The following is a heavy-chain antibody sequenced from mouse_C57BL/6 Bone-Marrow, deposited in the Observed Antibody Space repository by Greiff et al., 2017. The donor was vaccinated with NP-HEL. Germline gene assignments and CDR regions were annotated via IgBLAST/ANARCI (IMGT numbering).Heavy chain of an antibody. V-gene: IGHV5-6*01. Sequence: EVKLMESGGDLVKPGGSLKLSCAASGFTFSSYGMSWVLQTPDKRLEWVATISSGGSYTYYPDRVKGRFPLSRDKATTTLYLQMGSLKSEDTAMYYCARHPPNYGYAMDYWGQGTSVTVSS. CDR2: ISSGGSYT. CDR1: GFTFSSYG. J-gene: IGHJ4*01. D-gene: IGHD1-1*01. CDR3: ARHPPNYGYAMDY.